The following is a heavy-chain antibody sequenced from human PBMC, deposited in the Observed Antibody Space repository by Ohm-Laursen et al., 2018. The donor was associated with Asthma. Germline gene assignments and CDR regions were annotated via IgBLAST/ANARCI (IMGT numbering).Heavy chain of an antibody. CDR3: AVSLPGDYYYGMDV. CDR1: GASTKSSSYF. CDR2: IYYGGSP. Sequence: GTLSLTWAVSGASTKSSSYFWGWIRQPPGKGLEWIGSIYYGGSPYYNPSLKSRVTISVDTSENQFSLKLSSVTAADTAVYFCAVSLPGDYYYGMDVWGQGTTVIVSS. V-gene: IGHV4-39*01. J-gene: IGHJ6*02.